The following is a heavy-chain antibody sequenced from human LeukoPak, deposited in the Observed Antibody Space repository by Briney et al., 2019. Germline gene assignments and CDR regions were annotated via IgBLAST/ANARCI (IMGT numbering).Heavy chain of an antibody. V-gene: IGHV1-18*01. J-gene: IGHJ5*02. CDR2: ISAYNGNT. D-gene: IGHD3-3*01. Sequence: GASVKVSCKASSYTFTNYAFTWVRQAPGQGLEWMGWISAYNGNTNYAQKLQGRVTMTTDTSTGTAYMELRSLRSDDTAVYYCARGLEWLTRRHTWFDPWGQGTLVTVSS. CDR3: ARGLEWLTRRHTWFDP. CDR1: SYTFTNYA.